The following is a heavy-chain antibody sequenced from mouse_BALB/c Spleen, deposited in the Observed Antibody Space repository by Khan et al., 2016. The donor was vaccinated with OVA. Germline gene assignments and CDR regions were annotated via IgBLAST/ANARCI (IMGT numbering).Heavy chain of an antibody. CDR1: GFTFSSYS. CDR2: ISSGGDYT. Sequence: EVELVESGGDLVKPGGSLKFSCAASGFTFSSYSMSWVRQTPDKRLEWVATISSGGDYTYYSDNVKGRFTIYRDNAKNTLYLQMSSLQSEDTAMYYCASHLTGSFAYWGQGTLVTGSA. D-gene: IGHD4-1*01. J-gene: IGHJ3*01. V-gene: IGHV5-6*01. CDR3: ASHLTGSFAY.